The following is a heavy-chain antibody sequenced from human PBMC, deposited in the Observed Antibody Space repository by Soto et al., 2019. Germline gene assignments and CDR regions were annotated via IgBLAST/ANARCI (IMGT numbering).Heavy chain of an antibody. V-gene: IGHV3-30*18. Sequence: GGSLRLSCAASGFTFSSYGMHWVRQAPGKGLEWVAVISYDGNNKYYADSVKGRFTISRDNSKNTLYLQMNSLRAEDTAVYYCAKDYTTNWFEVDSWGQGTLVTVSS. CDR3: AKDYTTNWFEVDS. CDR1: GFTFSSYG. J-gene: IGHJ4*02. CDR2: ISYDGNNK. D-gene: IGHD6-13*01.